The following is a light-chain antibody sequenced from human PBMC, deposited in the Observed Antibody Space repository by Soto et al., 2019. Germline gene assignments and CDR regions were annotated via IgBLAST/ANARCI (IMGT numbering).Light chain of an antibody. CDR3: QQYTGPPTT. CDR1: ENINNY. J-gene: IGKJ5*01. V-gene: IGKV3-11*01. Sequence: EIVLTQSPATLSLSPGERATLSCRASENINNYLAWYQQKPGQAPRLLIYDAFNRATGIPARFSGSGSGTDFTLTISSLEPEDFAVYFCQQYTGPPTTFGQGTRLEIK. CDR2: DAF.